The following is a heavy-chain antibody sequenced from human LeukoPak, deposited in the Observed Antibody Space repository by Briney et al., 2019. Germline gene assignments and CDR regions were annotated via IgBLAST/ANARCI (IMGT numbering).Heavy chain of an antibody. CDR3: ARDEPMPLPGAY. CDR2: INHSGST. D-gene: IGHD2-2*01. J-gene: IGHJ4*02. CDR1: GGSFSGYY. V-gene: IGHV4-34*01. Sequence: PSETLSLXCAVYGGSFSGYYWNWIRQPPGKGLEWIGEINHSGSTHYNPSLKSRVPMSVDTSKNQFSMQLSSVTAADTAVYYCARDEPMPLPGAYWGKGTLVTVSS.